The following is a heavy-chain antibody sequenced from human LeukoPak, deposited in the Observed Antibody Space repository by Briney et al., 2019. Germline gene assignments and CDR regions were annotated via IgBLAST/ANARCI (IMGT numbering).Heavy chain of an antibody. CDR3: ARRGSGWNYFDY. CDR2: IHYSGTT. J-gene: IGHJ4*02. D-gene: IGHD6-19*01. Sequence: KPSETLSLTCSVSGGSLNDYYWTWIRQPPGKGLEWIGNIHYSGTTNYNPSLTSRLTMSVDTSKTHFSLNLRSVTAADTAVYYCARRGSGWNYFDYWGQGALVTVSS. CDR1: GGSLNDYY. V-gene: IGHV4-59*08.